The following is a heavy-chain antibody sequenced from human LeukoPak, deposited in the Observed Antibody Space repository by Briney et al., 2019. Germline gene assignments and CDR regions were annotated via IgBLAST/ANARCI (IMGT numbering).Heavy chain of an antibody. Sequence: GGSLRLSCAASGFTFSSYSMNWVRQAPGKGLEWVSSISSSSSYIYYADSVKGRFTISRDNAKNSLYLQMNSLRVEDTAVYYCAEGTTTPYSYGLVDIWGQGTMVTVSS. D-gene: IGHD5-18*01. V-gene: IGHV3-21*04. J-gene: IGHJ3*02. CDR2: ISSSSSYI. CDR1: GFTFSSYS. CDR3: AEGTTTPYSYGLVDI.